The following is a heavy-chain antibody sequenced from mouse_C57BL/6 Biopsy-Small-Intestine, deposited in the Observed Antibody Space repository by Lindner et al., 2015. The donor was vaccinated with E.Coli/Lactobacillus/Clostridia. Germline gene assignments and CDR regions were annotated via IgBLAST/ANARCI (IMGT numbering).Heavy chain of an antibody. Sequence: VQLQESGGGLVKPGGSLKLSCAASGFTFSDYGMHWVRQAPEKGLEWVAYISSGISTIYYADTVKGRFTISRDNAKNTLFLQMTSLRSDDTAMYYCARPHYYAMDYWGSRNLSHRLL. CDR1: GFTFSDYG. J-gene: IGHJ4*01. CDR3: ARPHYYAMDY. CDR2: ISSGISTI. V-gene: IGHV5-17*01.